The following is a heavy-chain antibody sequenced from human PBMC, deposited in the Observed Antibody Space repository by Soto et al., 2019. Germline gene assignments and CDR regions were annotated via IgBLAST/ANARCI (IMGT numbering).Heavy chain of an antibody. J-gene: IGHJ6*02. V-gene: IGHV3-33*01. CDR3: ASETIFLYGMDV. CDR1: GLTFSSYG. Sequence: PLRHSCAAAGLTFSSYGMHCVRQAPGKGLEWVAVIWYDGSNKYYADSVKGRFTISRDNSKNTLYLQMNSLRAEDTAVYYCASETIFLYGMDVWGQGTTVTVSS. D-gene: IGHD3-3*01. CDR2: IWYDGSNK.